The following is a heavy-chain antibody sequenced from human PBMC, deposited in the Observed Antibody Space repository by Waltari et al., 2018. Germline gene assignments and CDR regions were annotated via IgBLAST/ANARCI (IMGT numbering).Heavy chain of an antibody. V-gene: IGHV4-38-2*01. CDR3: ARHGMVAVVIDY. D-gene: IGHD3-22*01. Sequence: QVQLQESGPGLVKPSETLSLTCAVSGYSISSGYYWGWIRQPPGKGLEWIGSIYHSGSTYYNPSLKSRVTISVDTSKNQFSLKLSSVTAADTAVYYCARHGMVAVVIDYWGPGTLVTVSS. CDR1: GYSISSGYY. J-gene: IGHJ4*02. CDR2: IYHSGST.